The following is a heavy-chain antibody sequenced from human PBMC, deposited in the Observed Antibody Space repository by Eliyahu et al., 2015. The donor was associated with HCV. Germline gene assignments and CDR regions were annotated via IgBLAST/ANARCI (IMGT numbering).Heavy chain of an antibody. D-gene: IGHD1-14*01. V-gene: IGHV3-49*04. Sequence: EVQLVESGGGXVXPGRSLRXSCTTSGFTXXXTHVSWVRQAPGKGLEWIGLTRSKADGGTVEYATSVQGRFTISRDDSKIIAYLQMNSLETEDTAVYYCAGNWLNYWGQGTLVTVSS. CDR1: GFTXXXTH. CDR2: TRSKADGGTV. CDR3: AGNWLNY. J-gene: IGHJ4*02.